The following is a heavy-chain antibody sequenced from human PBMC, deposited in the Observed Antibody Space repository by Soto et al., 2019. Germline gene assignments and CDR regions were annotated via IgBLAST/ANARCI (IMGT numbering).Heavy chain of an antibody. CDR3: ARSGETIFGVGKYCYHYYYMSV. Sequence: AGGSRRLSCTASGFTFSSYSMNWVRQAPGKRIEWVSSISSRSSYIYYADSVKGRFTISRDNAKNSLYLQMNSLRAEDTAVYYCARSGETIFGVGKYCYHYYYMSVPARRTTVPGSS. J-gene: IGHJ6*03. D-gene: IGHD3-3*01. CDR1: GFTFSSYS. CDR2: ISSRSSYI. V-gene: IGHV3-21*01.